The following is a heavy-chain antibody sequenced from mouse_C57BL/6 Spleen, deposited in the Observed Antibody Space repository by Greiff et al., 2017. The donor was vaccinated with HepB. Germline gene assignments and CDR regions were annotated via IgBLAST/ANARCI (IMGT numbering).Heavy chain of an antibody. Sequence: QVQLQQPGAELVMPGASVKLSCKASGYTFTSYWMHWVKQRPGQGLEWIGEIDPSDSYTNYNQKFKGKSTLTVDKSSSTAYMQLSSLTSEDSAVYYCARRSRGYYSYFDYWGQGTTLTVSS. CDR2: IDPSDSYT. V-gene: IGHV1-69*01. D-gene: IGHD2-3*01. CDR3: ARRSRGYYSYFDY. CDR1: GYTFTSYW. J-gene: IGHJ2*01.